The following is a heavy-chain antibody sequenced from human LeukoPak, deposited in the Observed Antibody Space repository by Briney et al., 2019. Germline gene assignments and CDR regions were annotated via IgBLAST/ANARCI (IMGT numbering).Heavy chain of an antibody. CDR2: IYTSGST. CDR3: ARGVPAAIGYYYHYYMDF. CDR1: GGSISSGSYY. D-gene: IGHD2-2*02. J-gene: IGHJ6*03. V-gene: IGHV4-61*02. Sequence: PSETLSLTCSVSGGSISSGSYYWSWIRQPAGKGLEWIGRIYTSGSTNYNPSLKSRVTISADTSKNQFSLKLSSVTAADTAVYYCARGVPAAIGYYYHYYMDFWGKGTTVTVSS.